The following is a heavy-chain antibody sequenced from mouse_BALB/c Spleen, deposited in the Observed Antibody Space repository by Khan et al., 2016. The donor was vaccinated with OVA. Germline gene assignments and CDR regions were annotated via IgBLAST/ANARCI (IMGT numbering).Heavy chain of an antibody. Sequence: EVELVESGGGLVQPGGSLKLSCAASGFTFSSYGMSWVRQTPDKTLELVATINSNGGSTYYPDCVKGRFTISRDNAKNTLYLQMSSLKSEDTAMYYCARDGANFYYFDYWGQGTTLTVSS. V-gene: IGHV5-6-3*01. D-gene: IGHD3-1*01. CDR1: GFTFSSYG. CDR3: ARDGANFYYFDY. CDR2: INSNGGST. J-gene: IGHJ2*01.